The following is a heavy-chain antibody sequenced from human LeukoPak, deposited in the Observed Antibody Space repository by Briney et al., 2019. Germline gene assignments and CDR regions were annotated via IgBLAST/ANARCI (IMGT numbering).Heavy chain of an antibody. CDR2: INHSGST. CDR1: GGSFSGYY. Sequence: SETLSLTCAVYGGSFSGYYWSWIRQPPGKGLEWIGEINHSGSTNYNPSLKSRVTISVDTSKNQFSLKLSSVTAADTAVYYCARDFWVYSSSPIDYYGMDVWGQGTTVTVSS. D-gene: IGHD6-6*01. V-gene: IGHV4-34*01. CDR3: ARDFWVYSSSPIDYYGMDV. J-gene: IGHJ6*02.